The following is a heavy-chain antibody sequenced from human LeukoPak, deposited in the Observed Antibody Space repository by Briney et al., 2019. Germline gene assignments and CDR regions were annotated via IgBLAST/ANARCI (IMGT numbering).Heavy chain of an antibody. J-gene: IGHJ1*01. CDR3: ARDSSDIRSLIAH. CDR2: ISAYNGNT. Sequence: ASVKVSCKASGYTFTSYGISWARQAPGQGLEWMGWISAYNGNTNYAQKLQGRVTITADESASTAYMELSSLRFEDTAVYYCARDSSDIRSLIAHWGQGTLVTVSS. CDR1: GYTFTSYG. D-gene: IGHD2-15*01. V-gene: IGHV1-18*01.